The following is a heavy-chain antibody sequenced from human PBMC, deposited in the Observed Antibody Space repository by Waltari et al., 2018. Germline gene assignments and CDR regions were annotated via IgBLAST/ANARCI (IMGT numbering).Heavy chain of an antibody. J-gene: IGHJ5*02. CDR3: AREIEYSSP. V-gene: IGHV4-38-2*02. CDR2: IYHSGST. CDR1: GYSISSGYY. D-gene: IGHD6-6*01. Sequence: QVQLQESGPGLVKPSETLSLPCTVSGYSISSGYYWGWIRQPPGKGLEWIGSIYHSGSTYYNPSLKSRVTISVDTSKNQFSLKLSSVTAADTAVYYCAREIEYSSPWGQGTLVTVSS.